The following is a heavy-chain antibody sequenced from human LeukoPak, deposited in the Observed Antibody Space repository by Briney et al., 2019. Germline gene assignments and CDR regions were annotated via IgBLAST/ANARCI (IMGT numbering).Heavy chain of an antibody. D-gene: IGHD2-2*01. J-gene: IGHJ6*03. Sequence: GGSLRLSCAASGFTFSSYSMNWVRQAPGKGLEWVSSISSSSYIYYADSVKGRFTISRDNAKNSLYLQMNSLRAEDTAVYYCARGVYCSGTSCYSYYYYMDVWGKGTTVTVSS. CDR3: ARGVYCSGTSCYSYYYYMDV. CDR1: GFTFSSYS. CDR2: ISSSSYI. V-gene: IGHV3-21*01.